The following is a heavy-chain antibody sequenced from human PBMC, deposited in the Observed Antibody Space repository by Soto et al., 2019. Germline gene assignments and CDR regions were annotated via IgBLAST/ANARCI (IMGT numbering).Heavy chain of an antibody. CDR1: GFTFSDFA. D-gene: IGHD2-21*01. V-gene: IGHV3-23*01. Sequence: EVQLLESGGGSVHPGESLRLSCAASGFTFSDFAMAWVRQAPGKGLEWVSSASGSGSGTYYADSVKGRFTISRDNSKNTLFLHMTNMRAGDTAHYFCAIGRPGVAAAPDYWGQGTLVTVSS. J-gene: IGHJ4*02. CDR2: ASGSGSGT. CDR3: AIGRPGVAAAPDY.